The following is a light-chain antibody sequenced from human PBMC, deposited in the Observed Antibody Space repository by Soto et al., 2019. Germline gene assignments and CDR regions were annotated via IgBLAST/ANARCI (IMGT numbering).Light chain of an antibody. CDR1: SSDVGSYTL. J-gene: IGLJ1*01. CDR3: CSYVSDSTYV. CDR2: EVS. Sequence: QSALTQPTSVSGSPGQSITISCTGTSSDVGSYTLVSWYQQHPGKAPKLIIYEVSKRPSGVSDRFSGSKSGNTASLTISGLQAEDEADYYCCSYVSDSTYVFGTGTQLTVL. V-gene: IGLV2-23*02.